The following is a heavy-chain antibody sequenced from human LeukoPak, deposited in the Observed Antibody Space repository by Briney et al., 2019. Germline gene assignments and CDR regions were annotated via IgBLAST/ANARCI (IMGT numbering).Heavy chain of an antibody. CDR1: GFIFSSYA. V-gene: IGHV3-23*01. CDR2: ISGSGGST. D-gene: IGHD3-3*01. CDR3: AKDLPNYDFWSGDGTGYYFDY. J-gene: IGHJ4*02. Sequence: PGGSLRLSCAASGFIFSSYAMSWVRQAPGKGLEWVSAISGSGGSTYYADSVKGRFTISRDNSKNTLYLQMNSLRAEDTAVYYCAKDLPNYDFWSGDGTGYYFDYWGQGTLVTVSS.